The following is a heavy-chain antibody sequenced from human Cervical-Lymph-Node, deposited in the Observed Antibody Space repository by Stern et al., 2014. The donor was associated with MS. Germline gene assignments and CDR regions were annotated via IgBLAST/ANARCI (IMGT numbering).Heavy chain of an antibody. CDR1: GFTFSHFA. CDR3: ARERGYCSGGRCHPYSFDY. CDR2: ISDEGAKE. J-gene: IGHJ4*02. V-gene: IGHV3-30-3*01. D-gene: IGHD2-15*01. Sequence: VQLVESGGGLVQPGRSLRLSCAPSGFTFSHFALHWVRQSPGKGLEWVAFISDEGAKEYYADSVKGRFTISRDNSNNTLYLQMTSMRTEDTAMYFCARERGYCSGGRCHPYSFDYWGQGTLVTVSS.